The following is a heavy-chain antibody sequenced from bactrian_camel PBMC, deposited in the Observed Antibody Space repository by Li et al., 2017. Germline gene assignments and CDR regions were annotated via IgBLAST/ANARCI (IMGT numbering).Heavy chain of an antibody. CDR1: GYTFSNQC. V-gene: IGHV3S40*01. Sequence: DVQLVESGGGLVQPGGSLRLSCAASGYTFSNQCMGWFRQAPGKEREGVAAIAIGGGSTYYACSVKGRFTISQDNAKNTVYLQMTSLKPGDTAMYYCAAAEAGRGTWPDDDGYWGQGTQVTVS. J-gene: IGHJ6*01. CDR2: IAIGGGST. D-gene: IGHD3*01. CDR3: AAAEAGRGTWPDDDGY.